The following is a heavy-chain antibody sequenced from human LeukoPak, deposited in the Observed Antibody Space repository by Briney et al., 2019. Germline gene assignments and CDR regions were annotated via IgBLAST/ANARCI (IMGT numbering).Heavy chain of an antibody. CDR3: ARGGPGYGDYTNLDY. D-gene: IGHD4-17*01. CDR2: MNPNSGNT. CDR1: GYTFTSYD. J-gene: IGHJ4*02. Sequence: ASVKVSCKASGYTFTSYDINWVRQATGQGLEWMGWMNPNSGNTNYAQKLQGRVTMTTDTSTSTAYMELRSLRSDDTAVYYCARGGPGYGDYTNLDYWGQGTLVTVSS. V-gene: IGHV1-18*01.